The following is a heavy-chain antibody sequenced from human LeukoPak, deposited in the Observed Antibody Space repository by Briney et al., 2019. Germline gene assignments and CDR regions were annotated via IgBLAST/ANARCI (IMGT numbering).Heavy chain of an antibody. V-gene: IGHV4-34*01. CDR2: INHSGST. CDR1: GGSFSDYY. D-gene: IGHD2-8*02. J-gene: IGHJ4*02. CDR3: ARVGTGRAGY. Sequence: SETLSLTCAVYGGSFSDYYWSWIRQPPGKGLEWIGEINHSGSTNYNPSLKSRVTISVDTSKNQFSLKLSSVTAADTAVYYCARVGTGRAGYWGQGTLVTVSS.